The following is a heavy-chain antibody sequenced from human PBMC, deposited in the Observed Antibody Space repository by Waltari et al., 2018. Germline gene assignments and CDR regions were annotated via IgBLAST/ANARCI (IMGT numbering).Heavy chain of an antibody. Sequence: QVQLQESGPGLVKPSETLSLTCAVSGYSISRGYYWGWIRQPPGKGLEWIGSIYHSGSTYYNPSLKSRVTISVDTSKNQFSLKLSSVTAADTAVYYCARARGLGATKDYWGQGTLVTVSS. CDR1: GYSISRGYY. V-gene: IGHV4-38-2*01. CDR3: ARARGLGATKDY. CDR2: IYHSGST. D-gene: IGHD1-26*01. J-gene: IGHJ4*02.